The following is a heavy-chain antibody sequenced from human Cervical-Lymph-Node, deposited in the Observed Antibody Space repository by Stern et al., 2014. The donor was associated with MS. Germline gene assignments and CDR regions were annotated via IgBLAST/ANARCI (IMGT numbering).Heavy chain of an antibody. V-gene: IGHV1-69*18. CDR1: GGTFIGFD. J-gene: IGHJ3*02. CDR2: SFPLSGLA. Sequence: QLVQSGAELRKPGSSVKVSCKASGGTFIGFDISWVRQAPGQGFKWMGTSFPLSGLANYAQSFQGRVTITADDSTNTAYMEISSLTSEDTAVYYCARDGSRRGLTLDIWGQGTMVIVSS. D-gene: IGHD3-9*01. CDR3: ARDGSRRGLTLDI.